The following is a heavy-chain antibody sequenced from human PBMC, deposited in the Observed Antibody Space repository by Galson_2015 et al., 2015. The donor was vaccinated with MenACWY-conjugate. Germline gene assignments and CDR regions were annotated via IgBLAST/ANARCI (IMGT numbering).Heavy chain of an antibody. CDR2: ISGSTGGT. CDR1: GFTFSSYA. D-gene: IGHD2-8*01. J-gene: IGHJ3*02. Sequence: SLRLSCAASGFTFSSYAMSWVRQAPGKGLEWVSAISGSTGGTYYADSVKGRLTISRDNSKNTLYLQIDSPRAEDTAVYYCAKDRPPYCTNGVCYLVWAFDIWGQGTMVTVSS. V-gene: IGHV3-23*01. CDR3: AKDRPPYCTNGVCYLVWAFDI.